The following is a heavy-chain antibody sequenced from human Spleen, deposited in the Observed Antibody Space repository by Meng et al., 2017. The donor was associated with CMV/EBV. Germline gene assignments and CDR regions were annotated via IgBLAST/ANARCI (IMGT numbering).Heavy chain of an antibody. CDR1: GFTFSSYA. CDR3: ARGGLAALD. V-gene: IGHV3-23*01. CDR2: ISNGGGST. Sequence: GESLKISCAASGFTFSSYAMSWVRQAPGKGLHWVSGISNGGGSTYYADSVKGRFTISRDNSKETLYLQMNSLRAEDTAVYYCARGGLAALDWGQGTLVTVSS. J-gene: IGHJ4*02. D-gene: IGHD6-6*01.